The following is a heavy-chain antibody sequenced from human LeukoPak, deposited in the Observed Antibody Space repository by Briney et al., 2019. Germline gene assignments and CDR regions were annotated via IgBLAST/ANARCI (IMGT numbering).Heavy chain of an antibody. J-gene: IGHJ4*02. CDR3: ARGPYSTSPHFDY. CDR2: INPNSGGT. Sequence: ASVKVSCKASGYTFTDYYMNWMRQAPGQGLEWMGWINPNSGGTHYAQKFQGRVTMTRDTSISTAYMELSSLRSDDTAIYYCARGPYSTSPHFDYWGQGTLVTVSS. CDR1: GYTFTDYY. V-gene: IGHV1-2*02. D-gene: IGHD6-6*01.